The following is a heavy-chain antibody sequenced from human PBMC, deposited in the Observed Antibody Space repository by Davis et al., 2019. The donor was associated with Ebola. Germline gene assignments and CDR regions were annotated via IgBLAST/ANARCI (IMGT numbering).Heavy chain of an antibody. CDR1: GFTFSNYA. Sequence: PGGSLRLSCAASGFTFSNYAMTWVRQAPGKGLEWVSAISGPGGSAYYADSVKGRVSISRDNSKNTLYLQMNSLRAEDTAVYYCAKNLRPVTIFEGLDVWGQGTTVTVSS. CDR3: AKNLRPVTIFEGLDV. CDR2: ISGPGGSA. V-gene: IGHV3-23*01. D-gene: IGHD3-3*01. J-gene: IGHJ6*02.